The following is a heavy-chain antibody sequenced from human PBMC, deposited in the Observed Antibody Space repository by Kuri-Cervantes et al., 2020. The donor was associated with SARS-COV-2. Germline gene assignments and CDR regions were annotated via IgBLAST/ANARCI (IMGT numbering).Heavy chain of an antibody. Sequence: SETLSLTCSVFISNFYWSWIRQPPGKGPEWIGFISYSGSTTYNPSLRSRVAISVDTSKNQFSLNVSSMTAADTAVYYCARKGVVVPTPVDYYYAMDVWGQGTTVTVSS. J-gene: IGHJ6*02. CDR2: ISYSGST. CDR1: ISNFY. CDR3: ARKGVVVPTPVDYYYAMDV. D-gene: IGHD2-2*01. V-gene: IGHV4-59*01.